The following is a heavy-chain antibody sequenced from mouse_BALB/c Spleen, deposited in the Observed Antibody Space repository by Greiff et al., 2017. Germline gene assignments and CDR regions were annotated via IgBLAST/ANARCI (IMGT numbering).Heavy chain of an antibody. CDR3: ARDPTVVDAMDY. CDR1: GYTFTSYW. CDR2: INPSTGYT. J-gene: IGHJ4*01. V-gene: IGHV1-7*01. Sequence: VQVVESGAELAKPGASVKMSCKASGYTFTSYWMHWVKQRPGQGLEWIGYINPSTGYTEYNQKFKDKATLTADKSSSTAYMQLSSLTSEDSAVYYCARDPTVVDAMDYWGQGTSVTVSS. D-gene: IGHD1-1*01.